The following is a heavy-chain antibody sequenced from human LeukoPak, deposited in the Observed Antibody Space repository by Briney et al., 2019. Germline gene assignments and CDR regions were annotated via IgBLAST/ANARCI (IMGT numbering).Heavy chain of an antibody. CDR2: IYSGGST. Sequence: GGSLRLSCTASGFTVSSNYMSWVRQAPGKGLEWVSVIYSGGSTYYADSVKGRFTISRDNSKNTLYLQMNSLRAEDTAVYYCARDGYSYGYFDYWGQGTLVTVSS. CDR1: GFTVSSNY. CDR3: ARDGYSYGYFDY. V-gene: IGHV3-66*02. D-gene: IGHD5-18*01. J-gene: IGHJ4*02.